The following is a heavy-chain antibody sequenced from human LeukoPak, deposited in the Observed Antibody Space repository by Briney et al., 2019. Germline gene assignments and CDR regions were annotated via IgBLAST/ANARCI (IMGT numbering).Heavy chain of an antibody. CDR1: GFTFSGYA. V-gene: IGHV3-23*01. J-gene: IGHJ4*02. Sequence: PGGSLRLSCAASGFTFSGYAMSWVRQAPGKGLEWVSTISGSGVSTYYADPVKGRFTSSRDNSKNTLYLQMNNLRAEDTAVYYCAKESRYYYGSGSFSSQFDYWGQGNLVTVSS. CDR3: AKESRYYYGSGSFSSQFDY. D-gene: IGHD3-10*01. CDR2: ISGSGVST.